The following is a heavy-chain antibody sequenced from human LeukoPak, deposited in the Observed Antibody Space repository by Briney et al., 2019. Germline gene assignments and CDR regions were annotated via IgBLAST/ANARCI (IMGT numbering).Heavy chain of an antibody. CDR1: GFTFRSYA. J-gene: IGHJ4*02. D-gene: IGHD6-13*01. V-gene: IGHV3-23*01. CDR2: ISGGGGSA. CDR3: AKAPPSSWYLIDY. Sequence: GGSLRPSCAAFGFTFRSYAITWVRQAPGKGLEWVSTISGGGGSAYYADSVKGRFTISRDSPKDTLCLQMNNLRAEDTAVYYCAKAPPSSWYLIDYWGQGTLVTVSS.